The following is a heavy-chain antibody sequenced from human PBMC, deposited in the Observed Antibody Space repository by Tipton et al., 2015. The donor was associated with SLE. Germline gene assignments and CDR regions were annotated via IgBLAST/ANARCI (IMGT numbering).Heavy chain of an antibody. Sequence: SLRLSCAASGFTLSSTWMNWVRQAPGKGLEWVSHISPDGTRTSYADSVKGRFTVSRDDAKNTLYLQMNSLGVDDSAVYFCSAWFNYWGQGSLVSVSS. D-gene: IGHD3-10*01. V-gene: IGHV3-74*01. J-gene: IGHJ4*02. CDR1: GFTLSSTW. CDR2: ISPDGTRT. CDR3: SAWFNY.